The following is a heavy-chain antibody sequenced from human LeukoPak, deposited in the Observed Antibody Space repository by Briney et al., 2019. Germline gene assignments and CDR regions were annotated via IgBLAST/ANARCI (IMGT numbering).Heavy chain of an antibody. CDR2: IYYSGST. CDR3: ARVGNSSGWTPFDP. CDR1: GGSISSSSYY. D-gene: IGHD6-19*01. V-gene: IGHV4-39*07. Sequence: SETLSLACTVSGGSISSSSYYWGWIRQPPGKGLEWIGSIYYSGSTYYNPSLKSRVTISVDTSKNQFSLKLSSVTAADTAVYYCARVGNSSGWTPFDPWGQGTLVTVSS. J-gene: IGHJ5*02.